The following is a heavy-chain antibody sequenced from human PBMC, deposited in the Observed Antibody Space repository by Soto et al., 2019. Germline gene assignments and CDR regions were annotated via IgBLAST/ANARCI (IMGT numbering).Heavy chain of an antibody. D-gene: IGHD1-7*01. CDR2: INPNNGNT. Sequence: ASVKVSCKASGSSFPTYDINWLRQPTGQGLEWMGWINPNNGNTGYAQKFQGRVTLTRTTSISTAYMELSSLRSDDTAVYYCARTSSGTREGFDPWGQGTLVTVS. J-gene: IGHJ5*02. V-gene: IGHV1-8*01. CDR1: GSSFPTYD. CDR3: ARTSSGTREGFDP.